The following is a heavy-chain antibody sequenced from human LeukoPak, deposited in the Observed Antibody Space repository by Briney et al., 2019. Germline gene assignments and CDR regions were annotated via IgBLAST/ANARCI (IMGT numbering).Heavy chain of an antibody. Sequence: SETLSLTCTVSGGSISSYYWGWIRQPPGKGLEWIGSIYYSGSTYYNPSLKSRVTISVDTSKNQFSLKLSSVTAADTAVYYCALTRGNMVRGVKWFDYWGQGTLVTVSS. D-gene: IGHD3-10*01. CDR3: ALTRGNMVRGVKWFDY. V-gene: IGHV4-39*01. CDR1: GGSISSYY. CDR2: IYYSGST. J-gene: IGHJ4*02.